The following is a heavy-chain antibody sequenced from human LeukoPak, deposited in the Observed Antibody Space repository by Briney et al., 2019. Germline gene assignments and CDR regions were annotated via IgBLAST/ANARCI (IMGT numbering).Heavy chain of an antibody. D-gene: IGHD3-3*01. CDR2: INHSGST. CDR3: GRAGGGYYDFWSGYYTPFFDY. CDR1: GGSFSGYY. Sequence: SETLSLTCAVYGGSFSGYYWSWIRQPPGKGLEWIGEINHSGSTNYNPSLKSRVTISVDTSKNQFSLKLSSVTAADTAVYYCGRAGGGYYDFWSGYYTPFFDYWGQGTLVTVSS. J-gene: IGHJ4*02. V-gene: IGHV4-34*01.